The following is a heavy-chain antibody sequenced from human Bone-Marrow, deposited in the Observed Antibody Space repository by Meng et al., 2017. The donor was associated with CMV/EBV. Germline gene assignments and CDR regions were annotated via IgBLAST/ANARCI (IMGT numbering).Heavy chain of an antibody. CDR3: ASNVDTAMGFDY. CDR1: GFTFSSYW. Sequence: CAASGFTFSSYWIHWVRQAPGKGLVWVSRINSDGSSTSYADSVKGRFTISRDNAKNTLYLQMNSLRVEDTAVYYCASNVDTAMGFDYWGQGTLVTVSS. D-gene: IGHD5-18*01. CDR2: INSDGSST. J-gene: IGHJ4*02. V-gene: IGHV3-74*01.